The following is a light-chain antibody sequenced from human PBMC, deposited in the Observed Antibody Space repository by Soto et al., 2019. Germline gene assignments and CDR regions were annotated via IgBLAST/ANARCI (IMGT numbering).Light chain of an antibody. Sequence: DIVMTQSPDYLAVSLGEKATINCKSSQSLLYRSNNKDYLAWYQQKPGQPPKLLIYWASTRESGVPDRFSGSGSGTDFTLTISSLQPEDVAFYYWQRYYNTPLTFGGGTRVEIK. CDR3: QRYYNTPLT. V-gene: IGKV4-1*01. CDR2: WAS. CDR1: QSLLYRSNNKDY. J-gene: IGKJ4*01.